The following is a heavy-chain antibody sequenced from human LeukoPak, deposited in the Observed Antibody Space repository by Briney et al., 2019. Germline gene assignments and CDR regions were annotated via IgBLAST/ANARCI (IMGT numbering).Heavy chain of an antibody. CDR1: GYTFTSYY. V-gene: IGHV1-46*01. CDR2: INPSGGST. Sequence: GASVKVSCKASGYTFTSYYMHWVRQAPGQGLEWMGIINPSGGSTSYAQKFQGRVTMTRDMSTSTVYMELSSLRSEDTAVYYCARDYCSSTSSPLGGVDCYYYMDVWGKGTTVTVSS. CDR3: ARDYCSSTSSPLGGVDCYYYMDV. J-gene: IGHJ6*03. D-gene: IGHD2-2*01.